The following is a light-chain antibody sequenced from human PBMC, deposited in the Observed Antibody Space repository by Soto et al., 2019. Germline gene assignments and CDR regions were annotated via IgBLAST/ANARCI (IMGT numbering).Light chain of an antibody. CDR2: GAS. Sequence: DIQMTQSPSTLSASAGDRVTITCRASESMSNCLAWYQQKPGKAPKLLISGASSLQSGVPSRFSGSGSGTEFTLTISSLQSEDSAVYFCQQYNNWPPLTFGGGTKVDIK. CDR1: ESMSNC. CDR3: QQYNNWPPLT. J-gene: IGKJ4*01. V-gene: IGKV1-5*01.